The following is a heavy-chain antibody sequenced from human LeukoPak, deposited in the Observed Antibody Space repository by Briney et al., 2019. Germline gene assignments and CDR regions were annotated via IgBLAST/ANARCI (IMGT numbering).Heavy chain of an antibody. Sequence: SETLSLTCSVSGVSISGYYWSWIRQPPGKGLEWIGYIYHSGSTDYNPLLKSRVTISVDTSEKQLSLKLTSVTAADTAVYYCAREGGILFGEFPYFDYWGRGTLVTVSS. CDR1: GVSISGYY. V-gene: IGHV4-59*01. D-gene: IGHD3-10*01. CDR2: IYHSGST. J-gene: IGHJ4*02. CDR3: AREGGILFGEFPYFDY.